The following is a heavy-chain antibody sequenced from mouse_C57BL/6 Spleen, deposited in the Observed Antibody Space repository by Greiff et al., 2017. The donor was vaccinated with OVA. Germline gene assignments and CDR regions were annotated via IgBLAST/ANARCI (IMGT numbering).Heavy chain of an antibody. D-gene: IGHD1-1*01. V-gene: IGHV5-17*01. CDR3: ARDYGSSYGAY. CDR2: ISSGSSTI. CDR1: GFTFSDYG. J-gene: IGHJ3*01. Sequence: VMLVASGGCLVKPGGSLKLSCAASGFTFSDYGMPWVRPAPEKGLEWVAYISSGSSTIYYADTVKGRFTISRDNAKNTLFLQMTSLRSEDTAMYYCARDYGSSYGAYWGQGTLVTVSA.